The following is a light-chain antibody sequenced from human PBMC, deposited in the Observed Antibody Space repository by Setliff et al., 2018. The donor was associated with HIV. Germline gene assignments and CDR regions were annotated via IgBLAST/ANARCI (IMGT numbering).Light chain of an antibody. CDR2: ANS. J-gene: IGLJ2*01. Sequence: QSALTQPPSASGTPGQRVTISCSGSTSNIRINTINWYQHLPGTAPKLPIYANSQRPSGVPDRFSGSKSGTSASLAISGLQSEDEADYYCAAWDDRLNGPVFGGGTKVTVL. V-gene: IGLV1-44*01. CDR3: AAWDDRLNGPV. CDR1: TSNIRINT.